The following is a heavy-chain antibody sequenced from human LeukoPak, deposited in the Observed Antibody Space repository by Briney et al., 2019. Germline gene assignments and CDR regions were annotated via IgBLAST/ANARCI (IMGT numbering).Heavy chain of an antibody. D-gene: IGHD4-17*01. CDR3: AGSSTVSAF. Sequence: PSETLSLTCAVYGGSFSGYYWSWIRQPPGKGLEWIGEINHSGSTNYNPSLKSRVTISVDTSKNQFSLKLSSVTAADTAVYYCAGSSTVSAFWGQGTLVTVSS. J-gene: IGHJ4*02. CDR1: GGSFSGYY. V-gene: IGHV4-34*01. CDR2: INHSGST.